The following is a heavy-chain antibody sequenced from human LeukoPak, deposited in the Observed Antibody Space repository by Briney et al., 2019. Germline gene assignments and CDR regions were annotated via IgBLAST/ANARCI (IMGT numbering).Heavy chain of an antibody. CDR2: IRSSSET. CDR3: ARDAGNSGYGCDL. Sequence: GSLRLSCAASGFIFSQYSMNWVRQAPGKGLEWVSHIRSSSETFYADSVKGRFTISRDNARNSLYLQMNNLRGEDTAIYYCARDAGNSGYGCDLWGQGTLVTVSS. V-gene: IGHV3-48*01. J-gene: IGHJ5*02. D-gene: IGHD5-12*01. CDR1: GFIFSQYS.